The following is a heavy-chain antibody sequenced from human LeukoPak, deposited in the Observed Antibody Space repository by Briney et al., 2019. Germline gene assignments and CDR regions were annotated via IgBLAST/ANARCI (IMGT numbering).Heavy chain of an antibody. Sequence: GGSLRLSCAASGFTFSSYSMNWVRQAPGKGLEWVSYISSSSTIYYADSVKGRFTISRDNAKNSLYLQMNSLRAEDTAVYYCARGQVFWSGYYLSWGQGTQVTVSS. CDR1: GFTFSSYS. J-gene: IGHJ5*02. CDR3: ARGQVFWSGYYLS. D-gene: IGHD3-3*01. V-gene: IGHV3-48*01. CDR2: ISSSSTI.